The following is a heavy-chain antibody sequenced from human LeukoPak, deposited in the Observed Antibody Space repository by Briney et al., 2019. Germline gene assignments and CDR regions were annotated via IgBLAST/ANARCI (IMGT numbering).Heavy chain of an antibody. D-gene: IGHD6-13*01. CDR2: INPSGGST. Sequence: ASVKVSCKASGYTFTSYYMHWVRQAPGQGLEWMGIINPSGGSTSYAQKFQGRVTMTRDMSTSTVYMELSSLRSEDTAVYYCARDDAVAAAGTGSWFDPWGQGTLVTVSS. CDR1: GYTFTSYY. CDR3: ARDDAVAAAGTGSWFDP. V-gene: IGHV1-46*01. J-gene: IGHJ5*02.